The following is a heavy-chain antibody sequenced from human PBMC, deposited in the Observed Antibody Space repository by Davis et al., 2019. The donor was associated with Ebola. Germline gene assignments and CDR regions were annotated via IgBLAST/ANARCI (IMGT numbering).Heavy chain of an antibody. V-gene: IGHV1-18*01. CDR1: GYTFTSYG. CDR2: ISAYNGNT. CDR3: AREITTVRGGGWFDP. Sequence: ASVKVSCKASGYTFTSYGISWVRQAPGQGLEWMGWISAYNGNTNYAQKLQGRVTMTTDTSTSTAYMALRSLRSDDTAVYYCAREITTVRGGGWFDPWGQGTLVTVSS. D-gene: IGHD3-10*01. J-gene: IGHJ5*02.